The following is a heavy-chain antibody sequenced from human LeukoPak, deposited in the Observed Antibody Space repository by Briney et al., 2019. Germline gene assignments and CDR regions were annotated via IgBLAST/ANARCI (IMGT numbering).Heavy chain of an antibody. V-gene: IGHV3-7*04. CDR2: IKQDGSEK. D-gene: IGHD3-22*01. CDR3: ARGSPTYYYDSTGAFDI. CDR1: GFTFSSYW. J-gene: IGHJ3*02. Sequence: GGSLRLSCAASGFTFSSYWMSWVRQAPGKGLEWVANIKQDGSEKYYVDSVKGRFTISRDNAKNSLYLQMNSLRAEDTAVYYCARGSPTYYYDSTGAFDIWGQGTMVTVSS.